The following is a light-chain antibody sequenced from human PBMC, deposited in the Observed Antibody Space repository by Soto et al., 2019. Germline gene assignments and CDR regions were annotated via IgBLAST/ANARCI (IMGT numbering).Light chain of an antibody. CDR2: DAS. Sequence: EIVLTQSPATLSLSPGERATLSCTASQSISSYLAWYQHKPGQAPRLLIYDASTRAAGIPGRFSGSGSGTDSTLTIGSLEPEDFAVYFCQLRSNWPPTWTFGQGTKVEVK. CDR1: QSISSY. J-gene: IGKJ1*01. CDR3: QLRSNWPPTWT. V-gene: IGKV3-11*01.